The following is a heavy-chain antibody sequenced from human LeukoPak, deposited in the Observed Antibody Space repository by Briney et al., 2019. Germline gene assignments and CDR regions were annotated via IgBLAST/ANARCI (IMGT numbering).Heavy chain of an antibody. D-gene: IGHD2-15*01. CDR3: ARDRGKCCSGGSCYPDAFDI. J-gene: IGHJ3*02. Sequence: SETLSLTCAVYGGSFSGYYWSWIRQPPGKGLEWIGYIYYSGSTYYNPSLKSRVTISVDTSKNQFSLKLSSVTAADTAVYYCARDRGKCCSGGSCYPDAFDIWGQGTMVTVSS. V-gene: IGHV4-30-4*01. CDR2: IYYSGST. CDR1: GGSFSGYY.